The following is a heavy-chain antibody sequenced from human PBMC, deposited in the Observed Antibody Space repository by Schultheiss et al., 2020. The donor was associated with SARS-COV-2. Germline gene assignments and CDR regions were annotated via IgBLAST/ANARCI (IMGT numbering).Heavy chain of an antibody. CDR3: AKQWDIVVVPAAITFDY. CDR1: GFTFSSYW. Sequence: GGSLRLSCAASGFTFSSYWMHWVRQAPGKGLVWVSAISGSGGSTYYADSVKGRFTISRDNAKNSLYLQMNSLRAEDTAVYYCAKQWDIVVVPAAITFDYWGQGTLVTVSS. J-gene: IGHJ4*02. D-gene: IGHD2-2*01. CDR2: ISGSGGST. V-gene: IGHV3-21*01.